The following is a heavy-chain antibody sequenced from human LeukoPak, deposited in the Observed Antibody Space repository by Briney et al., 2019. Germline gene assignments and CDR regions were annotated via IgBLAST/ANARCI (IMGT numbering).Heavy chain of an antibody. V-gene: IGHV1-8*01. CDR3: ARGPDYGDYGRMGHY. D-gene: IGHD4-17*01. CDR2: MNPNSGNT. J-gene: IGHJ4*02. CDR1: GYTFTSYD. Sequence: ASVKVSCTASGYTFTSYDINWVRQATGQGLEWMGWMNPNSGNTGYAQEFQGRVTMTRNTSVSTAYMELSSLRSEDTAVYYCARGPDYGDYGRMGHYWGQGTLVTVSS.